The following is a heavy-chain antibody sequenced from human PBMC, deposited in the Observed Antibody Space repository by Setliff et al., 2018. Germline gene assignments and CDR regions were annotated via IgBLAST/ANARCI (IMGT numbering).Heavy chain of an antibody. V-gene: IGHV3-21*01. D-gene: IGHD2-21*02. CDR2: ISSSSSYR. Sequence: GALRLSCAASGFTFSSYSMNWVRQAPGKGLEWVSSISSSSSYRYYADSVKGRFTISRDNAKNSLYLQMNSLRAEDTAVYYCARDRYCGGDCYSWYFQHWGQGTLVTVSS. J-gene: IGHJ1*01. CDR3: ARDRYCGGDCYSWYFQH. CDR1: GFTFSSYS.